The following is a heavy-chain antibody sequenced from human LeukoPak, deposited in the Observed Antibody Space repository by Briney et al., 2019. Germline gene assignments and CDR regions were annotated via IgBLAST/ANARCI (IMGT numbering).Heavy chain of an antibody. Sequence: SETLSLTCTVSGGSIGSYYWSWIRQPPGRGLEWIRYIHYSGSINSNPSLKSRVTISVDTSKNQFSLRLSSVTAADTAVYYCARVGSYAFDIWGQGTMVTVSS. J-gene: IGHJ3*02. CDR2: IHYSGSI. V-gene: IGHV4-59*01. CDR3: ARVGSYAFDI. CDR1: GGSIGSYY.